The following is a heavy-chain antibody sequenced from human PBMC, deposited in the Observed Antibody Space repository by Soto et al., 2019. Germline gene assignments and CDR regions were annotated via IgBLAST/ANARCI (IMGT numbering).Heavy chain of an antibody. Sequence: SVKVSCKASGGTFSSYAISWVRQAPGQGLEWMRGIIPIFGTANYAQKFQGRVTITADESTSTAYMELSSLRSEDTAVYYCARENCSSTSCYLNWFDPWGQGTLVTVS. CDR2: IIPIFGTA. D-gene: IGHD2-2*01. J-gene: IGHJ5*02. CDR1: GGTFSSYA. V-gene: IGHV1-69*13. CDR3: ARENCSSTSCYLNWFDP.